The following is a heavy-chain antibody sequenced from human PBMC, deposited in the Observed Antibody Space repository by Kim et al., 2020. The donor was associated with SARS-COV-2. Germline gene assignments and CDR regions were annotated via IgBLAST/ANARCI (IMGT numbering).Heavy chain of an antibody. CDR1: GFTFSGSA. CDR2: IRSKANSYAT. V-gene: IGHV3-73*01. D-gene: IGHD3-10*01. CDR3: TRLTMVRGVTPY. J-gene: IGHJ4*02. Sequence: GGSLRLSCAASGFTFSGSAMHWVRQASGKGLEWVGRIRSKANSYATAYAASVKGRFTISRDDSKNTAYLQMNSLKTEDTAVYYCTRLTMVRGVTPYWGQGTLVTVSS.